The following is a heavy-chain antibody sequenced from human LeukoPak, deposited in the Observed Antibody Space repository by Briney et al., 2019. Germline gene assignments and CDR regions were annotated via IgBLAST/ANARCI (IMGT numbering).Heavy chain of an antibody. CDR3: ARGHDILTEGEDDP. CDR1: GGTFSSYA. J-gene: IGHJ5*02. V-gene: IGHV1-69*05. Sequence: GASVKVSCKASGGTFSSYAISWVRQAPGQGLEWMGGIIPIFGTANYAQKFQGRVTMTTDTSTSTAYMELRSLRSDDTAVYYCARGHDILTEGEDDPWGQGTLVTVSS. CDR2: IIPIFGTA. D-gene: IGHD3-9*01.